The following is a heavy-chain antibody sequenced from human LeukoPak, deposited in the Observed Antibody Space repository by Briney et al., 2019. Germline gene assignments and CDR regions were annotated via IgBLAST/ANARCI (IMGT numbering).Heavy chain of an antibody. CDR2: ISWNSGSI. CDR1: GFTFGDYY. V-gene: IGHV3-9*03. Sequence: PGGSLRLSCAASGFTFGDYYMSWIRQAPGKGLEWVSGISWNSGSIGYADSVKGRFTISRDNAKNSLYLQMNSLRAEDMALYYCAKATTSGSSEGVFDYWGQGTLVTVSS. CDR3: AKATTSGSSEGVFDY. J-gene: IGHJ4*02. D-gene: IGHD1-26*01.